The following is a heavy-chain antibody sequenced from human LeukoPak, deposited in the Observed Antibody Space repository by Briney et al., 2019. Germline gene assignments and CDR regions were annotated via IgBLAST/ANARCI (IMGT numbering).Heavy chain of an antibody. J-gene: IGHJ4*02. D-gene: IGHD6-13*01. CDR3: ARVAAAGTGY. Sequence: SETLSLTCAVYGGSFSGYYWSWIRQPPGKGLEWIGEINHSGSTNYNPSLKSRVTISVDTPKNQFSLKLSSVTAADTAVYYCARVAAAGTGYWGQGTLVTVSS. CDR1: GGSFSGYY. V-gene: IGHV4-34*01. CDR2: INHSGST.